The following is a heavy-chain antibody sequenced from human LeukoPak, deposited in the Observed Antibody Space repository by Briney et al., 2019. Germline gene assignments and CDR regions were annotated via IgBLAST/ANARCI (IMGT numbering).Heavy chain of an antibody. V-gene: IGHV1-46*03. Sequence: ASVKVSCKASGYTFTSYYMHWVRQAPGQGLEWMGIINPSGGSTSYAQKFQGRVTMTRDTSTSTVYMELSSLRSEDTAVYYRARDSVKYYYDSSGYSKPPYYFDYWGQGTLVTVSS. D-gene: IGHD3-22*01. J-gene: IGHJ4*02. CDR3: ARDSVKYYYDSSGYSKPPYYFDY. CDR2: INPSGGST. CDR1: GYTFTSYY.